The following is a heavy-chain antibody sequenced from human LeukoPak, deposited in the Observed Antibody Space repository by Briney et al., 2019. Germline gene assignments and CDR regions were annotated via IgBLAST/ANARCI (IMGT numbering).Heavy chain of an antibody. J-gene: IGHJ6*03. Sequence: ASVKVSCKASGYTFTSYDINWVRQATGQGLEWMGWISAYNGNTNYAQKLQGRVTMTTDTSTSTAYMELRSLRSDDTAVYYCARAPYSGQYYMDVWGKGTTVTVSS. D-gene: IGHD6-13*01. CDR2: ISAYNGNT. CDR3: ARAPYSGQYYMDV. CDR1: GYTFTSYD. V-gene: IGHV1-18*01.